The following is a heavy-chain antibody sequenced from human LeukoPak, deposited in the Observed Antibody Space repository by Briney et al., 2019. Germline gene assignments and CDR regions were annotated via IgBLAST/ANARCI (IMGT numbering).Heavy chain of an antibody. CDR1: GGSISSTSYY. D-gene: IGHD2-15*01. V-gene: IGHV4-39*01. CDR2: IYYSGTT. Sequence: PSETLSLTCTVSGGSISSTSYYWGWIRQPPGKGLEWIGSIYYSGTTYYDPSLKSRVTISVDTSKNQFSLKLSSVTAADTAVYYCARHLGAALYYFDYWGQGTLVTVSS. CDR3: ARHLGAALYYFDY. J-gene: IGHJ4*02.